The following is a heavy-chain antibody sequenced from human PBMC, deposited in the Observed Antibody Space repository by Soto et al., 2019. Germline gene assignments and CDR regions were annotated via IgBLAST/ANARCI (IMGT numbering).Heavy chain of an antibody. CDR2: ISSSSSTI. CDR3: ARIKEWLRPEPFDY. Sequence: GGSLRLSCAASGFTFSSYSMNWVRQAPGKGLEWVSYISSSSSTIYYADSVKGRFTISRDNAKNSLYLQMNSLRAEDTAVYYCARIKEWLRPEPFDYWGQGTLVTVSS. CDR1: GFTFSSYS. V-gene: IGHV3-48*01. J-gene: IGHJ4*02. D-gene: IGHD5-12*01.